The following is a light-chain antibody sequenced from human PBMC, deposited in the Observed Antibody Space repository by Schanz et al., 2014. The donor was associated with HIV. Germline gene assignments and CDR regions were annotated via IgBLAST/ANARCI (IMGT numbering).Light chain of an antibody. CDR2: GAS. J-gene: IGKJ4*01. V-gene: IGKV3-15*01. CDR1: QSVNNY. CDR3: QYFGNSGGT. Sequence: EIVLTQSPATLSVSPGERATLSCRAGQSVNNYLAWYQQKPGQTPRLLIYGASTRATGIPARFSGSGSGTEFTLTISRLEPEDFAVYYCQYFGNSGGTFGGGTKVEIK.